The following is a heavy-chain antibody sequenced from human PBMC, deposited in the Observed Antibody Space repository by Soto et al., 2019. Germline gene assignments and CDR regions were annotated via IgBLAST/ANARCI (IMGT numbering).Heavy chain of an antibody. V-gene: IGHV5-51*01. J-gene: IGHJ6*02. CDR3: ASGGSGSYYRDYYYYYGMDV. D-gene: IGHD3-10*01. CDR1: GYSFTSYW. CDR2: IYPGDSDT. Sequence: PGESLKISCKGSGYSFTSYWIGWVRQMPGKGLEWMGIIYPGDSDTRYSPSFQGQVTISADKSISIAYLQWSSLKASDTAMYYCASGGSGSYYRDYYYYYGMDVWGQGTTVTVSS.